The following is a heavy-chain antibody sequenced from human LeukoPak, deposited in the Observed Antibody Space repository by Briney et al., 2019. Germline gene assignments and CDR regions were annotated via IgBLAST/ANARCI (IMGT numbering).Heavy chain of an antibody. CDR1: GFTFSSYS. Sequence: GGSLRLSCAASGFTFSSYSMNWVRQAPGEGLEWVSSISSSSSYIYYADSVKGRFTISRDDAKNSLYLQMNSLRAEDTAVYYCASPLGDSSGYYYSWGQGTLVTVSS. J-gene: IGHJ4*02. V-gene: IGHV3-21*01. CDR2: ISSSSSYI. CDR3: ASPLGDSSGYYYS. D-gene: IGHD3-22*01.